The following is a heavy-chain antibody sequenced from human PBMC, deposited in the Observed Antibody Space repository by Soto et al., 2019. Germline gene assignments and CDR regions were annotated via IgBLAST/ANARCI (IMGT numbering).Heavy chain of an antibody. Sequence: PVGSLRLSCAASGVSFSSYAIHWVRQAPGKGLEWVALISYDGSSESYADYVKGRFTISRDNSRNTLYLQMNSLRAEDTAVYYSARDRGNDSSGYFFMWGQGTQVTVSS. J-gene: IGHJ4*02. CDR3: ARDRGNDSSGYFFM. V-gene: IGHV3-30-3*01. D-gene: IGHD3-22*01. CDR2: ISYDGSSE. CDR1: GVSFSSYA.